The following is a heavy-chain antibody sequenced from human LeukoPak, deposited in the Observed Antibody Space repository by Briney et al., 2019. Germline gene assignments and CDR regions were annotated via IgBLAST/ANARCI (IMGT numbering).Heavy chain of an antibody. J-gene: IGHJ4*02. CDR1: GGSISSSSYY. V-gene: IGHV4-39*07. CDR2: IYYSGST. D-gene: IGHD3-10*01. CDR3: ARGYYGSGSSFDY. Sequence: SETLSLTCTVSGGSISSSSYYWGWIRQPPGKGLEWIGSIYYSGSTYYNPSLKSRVTISVDTSKNQFSLKLSFVTAADTAVYYCARGYYGSGSSFDYWGQGTLVTVSS.